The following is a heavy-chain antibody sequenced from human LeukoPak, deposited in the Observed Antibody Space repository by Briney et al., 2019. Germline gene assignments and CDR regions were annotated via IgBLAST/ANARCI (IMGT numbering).Heavy chain of an antibody. J-gene: IGHJ4*02. CDR2: LYSDGNT. D-gene: IGHD1-14*01. CDR3: ARGVEPLAANTLAY. CDR1: GFTVITND. Sequence: GGSLRLSCAASGFTVITNDMAWVRQAPGKGLEWVSVLYSDGNTKYADSVQGRFTISRDNSKNTLYLEMNSLSPDDTAVYYCARGVEPLAANTLAYWGQGALVTVSS. V-gene: IGHV3-53*01.